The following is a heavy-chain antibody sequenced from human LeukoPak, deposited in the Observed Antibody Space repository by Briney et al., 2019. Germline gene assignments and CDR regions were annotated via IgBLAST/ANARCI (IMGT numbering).Heavy chain of an antibody. D-gene: IGHD3-22*01. V-gene: IGHV3-30-3*01. Sequence: GGSLRLSCAASGFTFSSYAMHWVRQAPGKGLEWVAVISYDGSNKYYADSVKGRFTISRDNSKNTLYLQMNSLRAEDTAVYYCARSYYYDRSGASYFFGGQXTLVTVSS. J-gene: IGHJ4*02. CDR3: ARSYYYDRSGASYFF. CDR2: ISYDGSNK. CDR1: GFTFSSYA.